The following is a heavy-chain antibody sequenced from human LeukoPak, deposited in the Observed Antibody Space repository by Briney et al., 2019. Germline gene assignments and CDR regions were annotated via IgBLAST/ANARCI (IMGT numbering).Heavy chain of an antibody. CDR2: VRDNGED. CDR1: GGSINAYY. CDR3: ARQPVNTAAFDI. Sequence: PSETLSLTCTVSGGSINAYYWSWIRQPPGKGLEWIAYVRDNGEDNYNPSLKSRAAISVDTANNQISLRLNFVTAADTAIYYCARQPVNTAAFDIWGLGTMVTVSS. D-gene: IGHD5-18*01. J-gene: IGHJ3*02. V-gene: IGHV4-59*08.